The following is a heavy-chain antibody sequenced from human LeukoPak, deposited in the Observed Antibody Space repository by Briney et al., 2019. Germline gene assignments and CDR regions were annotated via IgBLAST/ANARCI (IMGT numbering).Heavy chain of an antibody. Sequence: GGSLRLSCAASGFIFSTYGMYWVRQAPGKGLEWVAFIRHDGSIKNYADSVKGRTTISRDNSKNTLYLQMNSLRAEDTAVYYCAKDNLADIDYWGQGTLVTVSS. D-gene: IGHD3-16*01. V-gene: IGHV3-30*02. CDR2: IRHDGSIK. CDR1: GFIFSTYG. CDR3: AKDNLADIDY. J-gene: IGHJ4*02.